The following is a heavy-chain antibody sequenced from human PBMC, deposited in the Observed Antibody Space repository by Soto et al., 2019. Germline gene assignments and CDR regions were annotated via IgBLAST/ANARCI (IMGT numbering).Heavy chain of an antibody. CDR1: GYIFTRYG. Sequence: QVQLVQSGAEVKEPGASVKVSCKASGYIFTRYGISWVRQAPGQGLEWMGWISAYNRNTNYAQKLQGRVTMTTDTSTSTAYMELRSLRSDNTAVYYCAREDTAMVDDYWGQGTLVTVSS. CDR3: AREDTAMVDDY. CDR2: ISAYNRNT. J-gene: IGHJ4*02. D-gene: IGHD5-18*01. V-gene: IGHV1-18*01.